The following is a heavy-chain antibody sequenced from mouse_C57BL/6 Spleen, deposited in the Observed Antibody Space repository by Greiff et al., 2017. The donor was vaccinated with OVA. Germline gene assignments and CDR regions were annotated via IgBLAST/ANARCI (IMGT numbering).Heavy chain of an antibody. CDR2: IYPGDGDT. J-gene: IGHJ2*01. D-gene: IGHD4-1*01. CDR1: GYAFSSYW. V-gene: IGHV1-80*01. Sequence: VQLQQSGAELVKPGASVKISCKASGYAFSSYWMNWVKQRPGKGLVWIGQIYPGDGDTNYNGKFKGKATLTADKSSSTAYMQLSSLTSEDSAVYFCARDWDRAYYYDYWGQGTTLTVSS. CDR3: ARDWDRAYYYDY.